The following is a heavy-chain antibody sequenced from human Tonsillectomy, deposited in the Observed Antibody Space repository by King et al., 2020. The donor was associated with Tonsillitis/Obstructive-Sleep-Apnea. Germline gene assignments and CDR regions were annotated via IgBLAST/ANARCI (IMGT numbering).Heavy chain of an antibody. CDR3: ARDNIVVVSGAIPSYFDY. V-gene: IGHV4-34*01. Sequence: VQLQQWGAGLLKPSETLSLTCAVYGGSFSDYYWSWIRQPPGRGLEWIGEINHGGSTNYNPSLKSRVTISLDTSKNQVSLKLSSVTAADTAGYYCARDNIVVVSGAIPSYFDYWGQGTLVTVTS. CDR1: GGSFSDYY. D-gene: IGHD2-2*01. CDR2: INHGGST. J-gene: IGHJ4*02.